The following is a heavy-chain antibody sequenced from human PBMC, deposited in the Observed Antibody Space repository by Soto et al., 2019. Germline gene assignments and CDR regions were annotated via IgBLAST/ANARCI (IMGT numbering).Heavy chain of an antibody. CDR1: GFTFSSYG. CDR3: AKGRRQWLVLDY. CDR2: ISYDGSNK. V-gene: IGHV3-30*18. D-gene: IGHD6-19*01. Sequence: QVQLVESGGGVVQPGRSLRLSCAASGFTFSSYGMHWVRQAPGKGLEWVAVISYDGSNKYYADSVKGRFTISRDNSKNTLYLQMNSLRAEDTAVYYCAKGRRQWLVLDYWGQGTLVTVSS. J-gene: IGHJ4*02.